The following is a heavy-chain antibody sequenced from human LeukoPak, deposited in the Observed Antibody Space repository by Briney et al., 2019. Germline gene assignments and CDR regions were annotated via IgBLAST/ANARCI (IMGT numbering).Heavy chain of an antibody. Sequence: SENLSLTCAVYGGSFSGYYWSWIRQPPGKGLEWIGEINHSGSTNYNPSLKSRVTISVDTSKNQFSLKLSSVTAADTAVYYCARGWYSSSYYFDYWGQGTLVTVSS. V-gene: IGHV4-34*01. CDR2: INHSGST. J-gene: IGHJ4*02. D-gene: IGHD6-6*01. CDR3: ARGWYSSSYYFDY. CDR1: GGSFSGYY.